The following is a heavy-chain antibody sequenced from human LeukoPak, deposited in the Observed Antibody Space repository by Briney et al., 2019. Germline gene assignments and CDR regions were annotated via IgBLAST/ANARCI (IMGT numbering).Heavy chain of an antibody. CDR3: AKNPYEYYFDY. Sequence: EASVKVSCKASGYTFTGYYMHWVRQAPGQGLEWMGWINPNSGDTNYAQKFQGRVTMTRDTSISTAYMELSRLRSDDTAVYCCAKNPYEYYFDYWGQGTLVTVSS. V-gene: IGHV1-2*02. CDR1: GYTFTGYY. J-gene: IGHJ4*02. CDR2: INPNSGDT. D-gene: IGHD5-12*01.